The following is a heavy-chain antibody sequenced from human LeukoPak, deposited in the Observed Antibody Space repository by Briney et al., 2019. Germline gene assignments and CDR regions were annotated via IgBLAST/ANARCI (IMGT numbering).Heavy chain of an antibody. CDR2: IYTSGST. CDR3: ARRGCDSSGYYCYYFDY. Sequence: SETLSLTCTVSGGSISSYYWSWIRQPAGKGLEWIGRIYTSGSTNYNPSLKSRVTISVDTSKNQFSLKLSSVTAADTAVYYCARRGCDSSGYYCYYFDYWGQGTLVTVSS. D-gene: IGHD3-22*01. V-gene: IGHV4-4*07. CDR1: GGSISSYY. J-gene: IGHJ4*02.